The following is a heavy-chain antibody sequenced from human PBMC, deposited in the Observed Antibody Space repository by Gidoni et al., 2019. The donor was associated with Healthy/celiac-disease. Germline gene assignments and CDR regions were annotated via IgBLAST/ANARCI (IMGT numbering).Heavy chain of an antibody. CDR2: INHSGST. CDR1: GGSFSGYY. D-gene: IGHD3-10*01. Sequence: QVQLQQWGEGLLKPSETLSLTCAVYGGSFSGYYWSWLRQPPGKGLEWIGEINHSGSTNYNPSLKNRVTISVDTSKNQFSLKLSSVTAADTAVYYCARSMVGYYYGSGSYHYWGQGTLVTVSS. V-gene: IGHV4-34*01. J-gene: IGHJ4*02. CDR3: ARSMVGYYYGSGSYHY.